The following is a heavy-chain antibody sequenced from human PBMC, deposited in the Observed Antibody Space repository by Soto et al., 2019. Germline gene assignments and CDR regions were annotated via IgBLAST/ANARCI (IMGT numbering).Heavy chain of an antibody. D-gene: IGHD6-13*01. CDR2: IIPIFGTA. CDR1: GGTFSSYA. Sequence: QVQLVQSGAEVKKPGSSVKVSCKASGGTFSSYAISWVRQAPGQGLEWMGGIIPIFGTANYAQKFQGRVTITADESTSTAYMELSSLRSEDTAVYYCARAGQLVGSLGYYGMDGWGQGTTVTVSS. J-gene: IGHJ6*02. V-gene: IGHV1-69*01. CDR3: ARAGQLVGSLGYYGMDG.